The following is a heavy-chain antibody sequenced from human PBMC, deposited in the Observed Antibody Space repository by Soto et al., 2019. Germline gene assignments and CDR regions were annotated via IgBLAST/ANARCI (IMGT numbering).Heavy chain of an antibody. D-gene: IGHD5-12*01. CDR1: GFTFSSYP. CDR2: IKAAGGDT. J-gene: IGHJ4*02. CDR3: KRDFVASSPPGANY. Sequence: EVQLLGSGGGLVRPGGSLRLSCAGSGFTFSSYPMSWVLQAPGKGPEWVSAIKAAGGDTYYAESVKGRFTISRANFNDILYLQMNIRTVEDTAMYYCKRDFVASSPPGANYWGQGTLVTVSS. V-gene: IGHV3-23*01.